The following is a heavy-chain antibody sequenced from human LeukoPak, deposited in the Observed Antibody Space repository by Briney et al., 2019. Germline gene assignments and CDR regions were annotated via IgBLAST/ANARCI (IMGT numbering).Heavy chain of an antibody. CDR1: GGSISSYY. J-gene: IGHJ4*02. CDR2: IYYSGST. V-gene: IGHV4-59*01. Sequence: SETLSLTCTVSGGSISSYYWSWIRQPPGKGLEWIGYIYYSGSTKYNPSLKSRVTISVDTSKNQFPLKLYSVTAADTAVYFCARSPSGYRFDSWGQGTLVTVSS. CDR3: ARSPSGYRFDS. D-gene: IGHD3-22*01.